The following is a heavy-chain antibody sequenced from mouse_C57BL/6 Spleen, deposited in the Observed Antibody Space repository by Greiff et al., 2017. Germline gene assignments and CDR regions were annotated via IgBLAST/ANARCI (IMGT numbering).Heavy chain of an antibody. D-gene: IGHD2-3*01. J-gene: IGHJ2*01. Sequence: EVKLLESGGGLVKPGGSLKLSCAASGFTFSDYGMHWVRQAPEQGLEWVAYISSGSSTIYYADTVKGRFTISRDTAKNTLFLQMTSLRTEDTDMYDCARGIYDGYQSDSFDYWGQGTTLTVSS. CDR2: ISSGSSTI. CDR1: GFTFSDYG. V-gene: IGHV5-17*01. CDR3: ARGIYDGYQSDSFDY.